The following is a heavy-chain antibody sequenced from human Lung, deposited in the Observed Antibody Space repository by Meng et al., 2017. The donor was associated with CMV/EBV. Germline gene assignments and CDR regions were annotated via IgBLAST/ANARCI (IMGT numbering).Heavy chain of an antibody. J-gene: IGHJ3*02. D-gene: IGHD2/OR15-2a*01. V-gene: IGHV3-53*01. CDR1: GFIVSSTY. CDR2: IYSGGTT. Sequence: GESLKISCEASGFIVSSTYMSWVRQAPGKGLEWVSVIYSGGTTFKANSVKGRFTISRDNSKNTLFLQMNRLRAEDTAVYYCARSILSNGFDAFYIWGQGTMVTVPS. CDR3: ARSILSNGFDAFYI.